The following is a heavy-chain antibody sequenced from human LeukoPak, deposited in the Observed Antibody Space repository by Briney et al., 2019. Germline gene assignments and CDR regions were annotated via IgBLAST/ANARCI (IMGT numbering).Heavy chain of an antibody. CDR1: AFTFSSYD. D-gene: IGHD3-10*02. Sequence: GGSLRLSCAASAFTFSSYDMHWVRQATGKGLEWVSAIGTAGDTYYPGSVKGRFTISRENAKNSLYLQMNSLRAGDTSVYDCARAVRGGGSYYYYYMGVWGKGTTVTVS. CDR3: ARAVRGGGSYYYYYMGV. J-gene: IGHJ6*03. CDR2: IGTAGDT. V-gene: IGHV3-13*01.